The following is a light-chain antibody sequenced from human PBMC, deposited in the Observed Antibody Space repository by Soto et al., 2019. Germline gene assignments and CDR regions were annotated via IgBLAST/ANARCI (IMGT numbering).Light chain of an antibody. V-gene: IGKV3-20*01. CDR3: KQYGTSPFT. CDR1: KSVTNN. CDR2: GAS. J-gene: IGKJ3*01. Sequence: EIALPPSPGTLSPTPGGRATLSCRASKSVTNNLAWYHQKPGQAPRLLIYGASNTATGIPERFSGSGSGAGFTLTISTLEPEDFADYYCKQYGTSPFTFGPGTKVDIK.